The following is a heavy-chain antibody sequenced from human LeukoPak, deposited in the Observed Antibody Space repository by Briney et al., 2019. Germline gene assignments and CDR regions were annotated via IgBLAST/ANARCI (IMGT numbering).Heavy chain of an antibody. CDR3: TTFGIDWSLSY. D-gene: IGHD3-9*01. V-gene: IGHV3-74*01. Sequence: GGSLRLSCVASGFIFSSWWMIWFRRLPGKGLVSVSHINTDGSYIRYADSVKGRFTISRDNAKNTLYLQMYSLRPEDTGVYYCTTFGIDWSLSYWGQGALVTVSS. CDR2: INTDGSYI. J-gene: IGHJ4*02. CDR1: GFIFSSWW.